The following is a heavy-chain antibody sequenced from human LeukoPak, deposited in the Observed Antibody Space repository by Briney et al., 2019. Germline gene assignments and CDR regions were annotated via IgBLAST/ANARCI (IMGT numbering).Heavy chain of an antibody. CDR3: ARTYSSSWYSSEYFQH. J-gene: IGHJ1*01. V-gene: IGHV1-18*01. Sequence: ASVKVSCKASGYTFTSYGISWVRQAPGQGLERMGWISAYNGNTNYAQKLQGRVTMTTDTSTSTAYMELRSLRSDDTAVYYCARTYSSSWYSSEYFQHWGQGTLVTVSS. D-gene: IGHD6-13*01. CDR1: GYTFTSYG. CDR2: ISAYNGNT.